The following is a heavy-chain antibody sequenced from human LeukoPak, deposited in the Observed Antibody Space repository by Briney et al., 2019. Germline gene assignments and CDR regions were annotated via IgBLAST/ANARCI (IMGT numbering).Heavy chain of an antibody. V-gene: IGHV3-20*04. D-gene: IGHD6-13*01. CDR1: GFTFADYG. Sequence: GGSLRLSCEDSGFTFADYGLSWVRQAPGKGPQWVAGINWSGGNTFYADSVKDRFTISRDNTKKTLYLQMDNLRGDDTATYYCARDLSSNWSNLGYWGQGTLVTVSS. CDR2: INWSGGNT. CDR3: ARDLSSNWSNLGY. J-gene: IGHJ4*02.